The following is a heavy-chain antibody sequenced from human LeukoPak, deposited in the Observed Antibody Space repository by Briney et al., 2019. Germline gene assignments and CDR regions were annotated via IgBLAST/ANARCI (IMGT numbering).Heavy chain of an antibody. CDR1: GGTFSSYT. D-gene: IGHD4-23*01. V-gene: IGHV1-69*13. CDR2: IIPIFGTA. CDR3: ARDRSGGNYYYYYYMDV. Sequence: SVKVSCKASGGTFSSYTISWVRQAPGQGLEWMGGIIPIFGTANYAQKFQGRVTITADESTSTAYMELSSLRSEDTAVYYCARDRSGGNYYYYYYMDVWGKGTTVTVSS. J-gene: IGHJ6*03.